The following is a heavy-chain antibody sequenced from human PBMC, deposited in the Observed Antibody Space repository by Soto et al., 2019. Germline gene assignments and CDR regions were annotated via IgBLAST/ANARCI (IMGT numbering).Heavy chain of an antibody. J-gene: IGHJ4*02. CDR2: LSGSGGST. CDR3: AKGWGDY. CDR1: GFTFSSYD. Sequence: EVQVLESGGALVQPGGSLRLSCAASGFTFSSYDMSWVRQAPGKGLEWVSGLSGSGGSTYYADSVKGRFTISRDNSKNTLYLQMTSLRAEYTAVYYCAKGWGDYWSQGTLVIVSS. D-gene: IGHD3-16*01. V-gene: IGHV3-23*01.